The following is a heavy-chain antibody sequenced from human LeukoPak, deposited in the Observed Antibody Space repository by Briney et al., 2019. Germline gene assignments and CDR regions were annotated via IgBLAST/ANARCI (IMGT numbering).Heavy chain of an antibody. CDR1: GYTFTSYD. CDR2: VNPNSGHT. CDR3: ARGAPGSYCSGGSCPYFDY. V-gene: IGHV1-8*01. J-gene: IGHJ4*02. D-gene: IGHD2-15*01. Sequence: ASVKVSCKASGYTFTSYDVNWVRQATGQGLEWMGWVNPNSGHTGYAQKFQGRVTMTTNTSISTAYMEPSSLRSEDTAVYYCARGAPGSYCSGGSCPYFDYWGQGTLVSVSS.